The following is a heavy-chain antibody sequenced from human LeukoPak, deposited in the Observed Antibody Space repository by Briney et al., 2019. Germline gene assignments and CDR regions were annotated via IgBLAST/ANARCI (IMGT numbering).Heavy chain of an antibody. CDR2: INHSGST. Sequence: SETLSLTCAVYGGSFSGYYWSWIRQPPGKGLEWIGEINHSGSTNYNPSLKSRVTISVDTSKNQFSLKLSSVTAADTAVYYCARLPLAAAGRGYYYYYGMDVWGQGTTVTVS. D-gene: IGHD6-13*01. CDR3: ARLPLAAAGRGYYYYYGMDV. V-gene: IGHV4-34*01. CDR1: GGSFSGYY. J-gene: IGHJ6*02.